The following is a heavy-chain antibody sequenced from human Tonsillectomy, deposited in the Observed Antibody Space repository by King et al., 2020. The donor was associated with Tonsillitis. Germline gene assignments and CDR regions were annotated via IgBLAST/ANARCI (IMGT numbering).Heavy chain of an antibody. Sequence: VQLVESGGGLIQPGGSLRLSCAASGFTVSSNYMSWVRQAPGKGLEWVSVIYSGGSTYYADSLKGRFTISRAHSKNTLYLHMNSLRAEDTVVYYCARELVSAFAIWRQGTMLTVSS. CDR1: GFTVSSNY. V-gene: IGHV3-53*01. CDR2: IYSGGST. J-gene: IGHJ3*02. CDR3: ARELVSAFAI. D-gene: IGHD2-8*02.